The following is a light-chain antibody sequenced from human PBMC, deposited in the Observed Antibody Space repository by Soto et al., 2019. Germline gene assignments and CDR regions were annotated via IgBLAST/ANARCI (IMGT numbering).Light chain of an antibody. CDR2: DAS. V-gene: IGKV1-5*01. Sequence: DIQMTQFPSTLSASVGDRVTITCRASQSISSWLAWYQQKPGKAPKLLIYDASSLESGVPSSFSGSGSGTEFTLTISSMTPDDFATYYCQQYNSFWTFGHGTKVDIK. J-gene: IGKJ1*01. CDR3: QQYNSFWT. CDR1: QSISSW.